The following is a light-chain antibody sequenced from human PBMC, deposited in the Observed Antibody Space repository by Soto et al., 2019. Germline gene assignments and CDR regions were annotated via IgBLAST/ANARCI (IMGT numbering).Light chain of an antibody. CDR2: DVS. CDR3: NSHTTSNNRQVV. Sequence: QSGLKQPASGSGSPGQSITISCTGTSSDVSGYNYVSWYQQHPGKAPKFMIYDVSNRPSGVSTRFSGSKSGNTAYLTISCLQAGDETDYYCNSHTTSNNRQVVFGTGNKVSVL. J-gene: IGLJ1*01. CDR1: SSDVSGYNY. V-gene: IGLV2-14*01.